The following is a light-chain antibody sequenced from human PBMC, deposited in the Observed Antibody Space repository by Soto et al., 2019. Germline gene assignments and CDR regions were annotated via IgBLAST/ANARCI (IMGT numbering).Light chain of an antibody. CDR3: AAWDDSLSGLVV. J-gene: IGLJ2*01. CDR1: SSNIGSNY. Sequence: QSVLTKPPSASGTPGQRVTISCSGSSSNIGSNYVYWYQQLPGTAPKLLIYRNNQRPSGVPDRFSGSKSGTSASLDISGLRSEDEADYYCAAWDDSLSGLVVFGGGTKLTVL. CDR2: RNN. V-gene: IGLV1-47*01.